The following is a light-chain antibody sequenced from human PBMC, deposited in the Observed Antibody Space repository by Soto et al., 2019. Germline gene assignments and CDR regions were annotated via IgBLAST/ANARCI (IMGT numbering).Light chain of an antibody. CDR2: DAS. Sequence: DIQMSQSPSTLSAPAGDRVTITCRASQSISSWLAWYQHKPGKAPKLLIHDASNLDSGVPSRFSGSGSGTEFSLTISNLQPDDCATYYCQQYENYWTFGQGTKVDIK. J-gene: IGKJ1*01. V-gene: IGKV1-5*01. CDR1: QSISSW. CDR3: QQYENYWT.